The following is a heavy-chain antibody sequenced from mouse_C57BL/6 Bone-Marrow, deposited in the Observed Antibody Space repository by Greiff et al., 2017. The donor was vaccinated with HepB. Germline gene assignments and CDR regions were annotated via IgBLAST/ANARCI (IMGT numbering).Heavy chain of an antibody. D-gene: IGHD2-3*01. J-gene: IGHJ1*03. Sequence: QVQLQQPGAELVMPGASVKLSCKASGYTFTSYWMHWVKQRPRQGLEWIGEIDPSDSYTNYNQKFKGKSTLTVDKSSSTAYMQLSSLTSEDSAVYYCARSDGYYVYWYFDVWGTGTTVTVSS. V-gene: IGHV1-69*01. CDR3: ARSDGYYVYWYFDV. CDR2: IDPSDSYT. CDR1: GYTFTSYW.